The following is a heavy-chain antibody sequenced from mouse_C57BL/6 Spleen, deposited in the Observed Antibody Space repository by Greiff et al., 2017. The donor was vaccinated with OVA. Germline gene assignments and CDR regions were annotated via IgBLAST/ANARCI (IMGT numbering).Heavy chain of an antibody. V-gene: IGHV10-1*01. CDR3: VRPPGRDEGFAY. CDR2: IRSKSNNYAT. Sequence: EVQGVESGGGLVQPKGSLKLSCAASGFSFNTYAMNWVRQAPGKGLEWVARIRSKSNNYATYYADSVKDRFTISRDDSESMLYLQMNNLKTEDTAMYYCVRPPGRDEGFAYWGQGTLVTVSA. CDR1: GFSFNTYA. J-gene: IGHJ3*01. D-gene: IGHD3-3*01.